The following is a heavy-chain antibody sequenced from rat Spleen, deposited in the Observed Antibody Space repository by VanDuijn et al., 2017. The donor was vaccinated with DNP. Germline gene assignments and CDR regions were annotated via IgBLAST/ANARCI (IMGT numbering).Heavy chain of an antibody. Sequence: EVQLQESGPGLVKTSQSLSLTCSVTGYSITSSYRWNWIRKFPGNKLVWMGSVNSAGTTNYNPSLKSRISITRDTSKNQLFLQVNSVTTEDTATYYCARWPGYNPPYAMDAWGQGTSVTVSS. CDR3: ARWPGYNPPYAMDA. J-gene: IGHJ4*01. D-gene: IGHD1-4*01. CDR1: GYSITSSYR. V-gene: IGHV3-3*01. CDR2: VNSAGTT.